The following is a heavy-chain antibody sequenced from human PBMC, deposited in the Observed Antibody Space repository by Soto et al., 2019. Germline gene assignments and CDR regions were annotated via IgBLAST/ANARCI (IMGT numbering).Heavy chain of an antibody. Sequence: PSETLSLTSTVSGGSISSYYWSWIRQPPGKGLEWIGYIYYSGSTNYNPSLKSRVTISVDTSKNQFSLKLSSVTAADTAVYYCARDLFVSYGSQPDAFDIWGQGTMVTVSS. CDR1: GGSISSYY. D-gene: IGHD3-10*01. J-gene: IGHJ3*02. CDR2: IYYSGST. CDR3: ARDLFVSYGSQPDAFDI. V-gene: IGHV4-59*01.